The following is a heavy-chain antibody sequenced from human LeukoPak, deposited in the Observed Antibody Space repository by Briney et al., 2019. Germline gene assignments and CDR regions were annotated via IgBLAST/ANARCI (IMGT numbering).Heavy chain of an antibody. J-gene: IGHJ5*02. D-gene: IGHD3-10*01. CDR3: ASGGNWFDP. Sequence: PSETLSLTCTVSGGSISSYYWSWIRQPPGKGLEWIGYIYYSGSTNCNPSLKSRVTISVDTSKNQFSLKLSSVTAADTAVYYCASGGNWFDPWGQGTLVTVSS. V-gene: IGHV4-59*08. CDR1: GGSISSYY. CDR2: IYYSGST.